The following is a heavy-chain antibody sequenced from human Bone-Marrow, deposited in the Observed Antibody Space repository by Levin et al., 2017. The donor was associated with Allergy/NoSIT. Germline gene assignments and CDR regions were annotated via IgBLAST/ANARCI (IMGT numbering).Heavy chain of an antibody. V-gene: IGHV4-59*01. D-gene: IGHD5-12*01. CDR2: TYYSGST. J-gene: IGHJ6*02. CDR1: GASISPYY. Sequence: SETLSLTCTVSGASISPYYWSWIRQTPGKGLVWIGYTYYSGSTNYNPSLKSRVTISVDTSKNQFSLKLRSVTAADTAVYYCARSGMVVATEDGMDVWGQGTTVTVSS. CDR3: ARSGMVVATEDGMDV.